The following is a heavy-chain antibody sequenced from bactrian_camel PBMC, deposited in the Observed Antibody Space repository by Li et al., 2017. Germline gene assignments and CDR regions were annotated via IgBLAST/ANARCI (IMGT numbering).Heavy chain of an antibody. CDR2: IDSAGAT. Sequence: HVQLVESGGGSVQAGGSLRLSCDLSSYPYKQYGLAWFRLTPGQEREEVAIIDSAGATKHAASVRGRFTISEGDAANTVYLQMNSLKPEDTAMYYCAAGPESFQGSQEDCDGDLCPVCHEFNFRGQGTQVTVS. CDR3: AAGPESFQGSQEDCDGDLCPVCHEFNF. V-gene: IGHV3S53*01. D-gene: IGHD5*01. CDR1: SYPYKQYG. J-gene: IGHJ4*01.